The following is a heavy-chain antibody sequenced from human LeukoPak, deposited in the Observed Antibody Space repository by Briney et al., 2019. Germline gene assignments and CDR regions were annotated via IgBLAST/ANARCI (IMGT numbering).Heavy chain of an antibody. CDR1: GYTFTSYG. CDR3: ARGDDILSGYFRGFDS. J-gene: IGHJ4*02. D-gene: IGHD3-9*01. CDR2: ISAYKGNT. V-gene: IGHV1-18*01. Sequence: ASVKVSCKASGYTFTSYGISWVRQAPGQGLEWMGWISAYKGNTNYAQKLQGRVTMTTDTSTSTAYMELRSLRSHDTAVYFCARGDDILSGYFRGFDSWGQGTLVTVSS.